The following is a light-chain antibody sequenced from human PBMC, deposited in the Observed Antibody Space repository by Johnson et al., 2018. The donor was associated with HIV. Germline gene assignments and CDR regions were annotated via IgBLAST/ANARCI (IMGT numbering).Light chain of an antibody. Sequence: QSVLTQPPSVSAAPGQKVTISCSTNSSNFGNNYVSWYQQLPGTAPKLLIYENHKRPSGIADRFSGSKSGTSATLGITGLQPGDEADYYCGTWDSSLSAHYVFGTGTKVTVL. CDR1: SSNFGNNY. V-gene: IGLV1-51*02. CDR2: ENH. J-gene: IGLJ1*01. CDR3: GTWDSSLSAHYV.